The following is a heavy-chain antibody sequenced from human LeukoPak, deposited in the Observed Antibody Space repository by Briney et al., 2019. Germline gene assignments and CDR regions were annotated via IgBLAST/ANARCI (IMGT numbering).Heavy chain of an antibody. CDR3: TRDSDTSFQWFDP. J-gene: IGHJ5*02. Sequence: EASVKVSCKASGYTFTSYGISWVRQAPGQGLEWMGWISAYNGNTNYAQKLQGRVTMTTDTTTSTAYKELRSLRTDATAVYYCTRDSDTSFQWFDPWGQGTLVTVSS. D-gene: IGHD2-2*01. CDR1: GYTFTSYG. CDR2: ISAYNGNT. V-gene: IGHV1-18*01.